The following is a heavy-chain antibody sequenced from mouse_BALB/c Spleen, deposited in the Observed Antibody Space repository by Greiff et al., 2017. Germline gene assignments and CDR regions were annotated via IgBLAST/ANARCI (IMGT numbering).Heavy chain of an antibody. D-gene: IGHD1-1*01. J-gene: IGHJ4*01. V-gene: IGHV1S16*01. Sequence: QVQLQQSGAELVKPGASVKLSCKASGYTFTSYWMHWVKLRPGQGFEWIGEINPSNGGTNYNEKFKRKATLTVDKSSSTAYMQLSSLTSEDSAVYYCTKCSYGSSYDAMDYWGQGTSVTVSS. CDR3: TKCSYGSSYDAMDY. CDR1: GYTFTSYW. CDR2: INPSNGGT.